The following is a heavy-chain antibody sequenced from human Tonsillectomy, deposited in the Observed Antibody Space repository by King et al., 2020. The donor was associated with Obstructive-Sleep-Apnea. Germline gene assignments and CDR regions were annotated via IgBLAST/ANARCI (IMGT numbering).Heavy chain of an antibody. CDR1: GEPSSGYY. CDR3: ARGSREIWLHHY. D-gene: IGHD5-18*01. Sequence: VQLQQWGAGLLKPSETLSLTCAVYGEPSSGYYWSWIRQSPGKGLEWIGDIHHSGRIGYNPSLTSRVTISLDTSKNQFSLKLTSVTAADTALYYCARGSREIWLHHYWGQGTHVTVSS. CDR2: IHHSGRI. J-gene: IGHJ4*02. V-gene: IGHV4-34*01.